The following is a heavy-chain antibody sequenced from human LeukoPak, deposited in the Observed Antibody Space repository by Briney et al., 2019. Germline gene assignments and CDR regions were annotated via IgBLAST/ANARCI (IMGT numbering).Heavy chain of an antibody. J-gene: IGHJ4*02. CDR2: INHSGST. V-gene: IGHV4-34*01. CDR1: GGSFSGYY. D-gene: IGHD3-3*01. CDR3: ARGSVTALRFLAWLLFDY. Sequence: SETLSLTCAVYGGSFSGYYWSWIRQPPGKGLEWIGEINHSGSTNYNPSLKSRVTISVDTFKNQFSLKLSSVTAADTAVYYCARGSVTALRFLAWLLFDYWGQGTLVTVSS.